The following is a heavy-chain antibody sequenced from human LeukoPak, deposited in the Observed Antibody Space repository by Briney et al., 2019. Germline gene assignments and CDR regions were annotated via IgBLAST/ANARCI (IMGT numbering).Heavy chain of an antibody. V-gene: IGHV4-4*07. CDR1: GGSISGYY. Sequence: SETLSLTCTVSGGSISGYYWSWIRQPAGKGLEWIGRIYISGSTNYNPALKSRVTVSVDTSKNQFSLKLTSVTAADTAVYYCAKAHSSGWFFFDHWGQGTLVTVSS. J-gene: IGHJ4*02. CDR2: IYISGST. D-gene: IGHD6-19*01. CDR3: AKAHSSGWFFFDH.